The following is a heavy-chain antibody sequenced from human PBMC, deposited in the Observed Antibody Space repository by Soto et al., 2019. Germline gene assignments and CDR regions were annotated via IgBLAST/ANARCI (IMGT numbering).Heavy chain of an antibody. Sequence: ASVKVSCKASGYTFTGYYMHWVRQAPGQGLEWMGWINPNSGGTNYAQKFQGWVTMTRDTSISTAYMELSRLRSDDTAVYYCAREVAAADTLYYYGMDVWGQGTTVTVSS. CDR3: AREVAAADTLYYYGMDV. CDR2: INPNSGGT. V-gene: IGHV1-2*04. J-gene: IGHJ6*02. D-gene: IGHD6-13*01. CDR1: GYTFTGYY.